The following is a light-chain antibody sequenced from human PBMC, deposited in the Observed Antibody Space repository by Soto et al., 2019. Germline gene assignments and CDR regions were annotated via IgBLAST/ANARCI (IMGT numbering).Light chain of an antibody. V-gene: IGKV3-11*01. J-gene: IGKJ4*01. CDR2: NAS. CDR3: QQRSSWPLT. Sequence: EIVLTQSPATLSLSPGERATLSCRASQSVYSYLAWYQQKPGQAPRLLIYNASHRATGIPARFSGSGSGTDFTLTISSLEPEDFAVYYCQQRSSWPLTFGGGTKVEV. CDR1: QSVYSY.